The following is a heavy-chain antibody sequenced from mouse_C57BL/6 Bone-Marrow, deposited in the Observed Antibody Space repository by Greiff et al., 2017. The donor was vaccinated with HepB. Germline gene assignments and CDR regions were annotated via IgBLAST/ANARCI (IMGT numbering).Heavy chain of an antibody. CDR3: ARNDCGGRWFAY. D-gene: IGHD1-1*02. V-gene: IGHV1-64*01. CDR1: GYTFTSYW. CDR2: IHPNSGST. Sequence: QVQLQQPGAELVKPGASVKLSCKASGYTFTSYWMHWVKQRPGQGLEWIGMIHPNSGSTNYNEKFKSKATLTVDKSSSTAYMQLSSLTSEDSAVYYCARNDCGGRWFAYWGQGTLVTVSA. J-gene: IGHJ3*01.